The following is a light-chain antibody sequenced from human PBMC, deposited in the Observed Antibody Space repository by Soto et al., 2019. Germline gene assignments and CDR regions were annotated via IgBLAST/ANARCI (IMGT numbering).Light chain of an antibody. V-gene: IGLV2-14*03. CDR3: SSFTSTSTLV. Sequence: QSVLTQRASVSGSPGQSITISCTGTSTDIGAYDYVSWYQQHPGKAPKLLIYDVTTRPSGVSNRFSGSKSGNTASLTISGLETDDEAEYYCSSFTSTSTLVFGTGTTVTV. CDR1: STDIGAYDY. J-gene: IGLJ1*01. CDR2: DVT.